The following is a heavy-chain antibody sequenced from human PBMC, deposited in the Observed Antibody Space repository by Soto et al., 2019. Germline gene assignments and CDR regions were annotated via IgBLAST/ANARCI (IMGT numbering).Heavy chain of an antibody. CDR3: AAPSNDPRAFDI. D-gene: IGHD2-2*01. Sequence: GGSLRLSCAASGFTFSSYSMNWVRQAPGKGLEWVSSISSSSSYIYYADSVKGRFTISRDNAKNSLYLQMNSLRAEDTAVYYCAAPSNDPRAFDIWGQGTMVTVSS. CDR1: GFTFSSYS. V-gene: IGHV3-21*01. J-gene: IGHJ3*02. CDR2: ISSSSSYI.